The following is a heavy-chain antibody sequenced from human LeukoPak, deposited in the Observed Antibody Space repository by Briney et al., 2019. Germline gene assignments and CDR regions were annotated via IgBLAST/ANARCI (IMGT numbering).Heavy chain of an antibody. J-gene: IGHJ6*04. Sequence: PGGSLRLSCAASGFTFSSYGMHWVRQAPGKGLEWVAVIWYDGSNKYYADSVKGRFTISRDNSKNTLYLQMNSLRAEDTAVYYCAREARFGVYWGMDVWGKGTTVTVSS. CDR3: AREARFGVYWGMDV. CDR2: IWYDGSNK. V-gene: IGHV3-33*01. CDR1: GFTFSSYG. D-gene: IGHD3-10*01.